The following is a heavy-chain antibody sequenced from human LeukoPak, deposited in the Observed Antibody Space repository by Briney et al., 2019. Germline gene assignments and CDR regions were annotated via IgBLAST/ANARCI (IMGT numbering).Heavy chain of an antibody. CDR1: GGSISSYC. D-gene: IGHD2/OR15-2a*01. J-gene: IGHJ5*02. Sequence: SETLSLTCTVSGGSISSYCCSWIRQPPGKGLEWIGYIYYSGSTKYNPSLKSRVTISLDTSKNQFSLKLSSVTAADTAVYYCARGEWTFGPWGQGTLVTVSS. V-gene: IGHV4-59*01. CDR2: IYYSGST. CDR3: ARGEWTFGP.